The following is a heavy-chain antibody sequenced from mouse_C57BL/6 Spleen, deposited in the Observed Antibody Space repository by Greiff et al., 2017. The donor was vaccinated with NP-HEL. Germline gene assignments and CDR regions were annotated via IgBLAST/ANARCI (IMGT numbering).Heavy chain of an antibody. CDR1: GYAFSSSW. CDR3: ARSIYDGSFAY. D-gene: IGHD2-3*01. J-gene: IGHJ3*01. Sequence: QVQLKESGPELVKPGASVKISCKASGYAFSSSWMNWVKQRPGKGLEWIGRIYPGDGDTNYNGKFKGKATLTADKSSSTAYMQLSSLTSEDSAVYFCARSIYDGSFAYWGQGTLVTVSA. CDR2: IYPGDGDT. V-gene: IGHV1-82*01.